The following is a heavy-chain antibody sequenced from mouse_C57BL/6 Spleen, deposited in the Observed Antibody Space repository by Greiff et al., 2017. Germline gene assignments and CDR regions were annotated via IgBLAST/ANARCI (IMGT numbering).Heavy chain of an antibody. V-gene: IGHV1-15*01. Sequence: VQLQESGAELVRPGASVTLSCKASGYTFTDYEMHWVKQTPVHGLEWIGAIDPDTGGTAYNQKFKGKAILTVDNSSRTAYMEHRRLPSEDSAVDCCTRYGNYDYWGQGTTLTVSS. CDR3: TRYGNYDY. CDR2: IDPDTGGT. J-gene: IGHJ2*01. CDR1: GYTFTDYE. D-gene: IGHD2-1*01.